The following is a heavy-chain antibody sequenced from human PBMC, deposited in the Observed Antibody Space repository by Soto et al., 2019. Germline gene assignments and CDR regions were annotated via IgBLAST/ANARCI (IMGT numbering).Heavy chain of an antibody. V-gene: IGHV4-59*01. CDR2: IHYSGST. J-gene: IGHJ4*02. D-gene: IGHD2-15*01. CDR1: GGSISGSY. Sequence: SETLSLTCTVSGGSISGSYWSWVRQTPGTVLEWVGYIHYSGSTNYNPPLKRRVTMSVDSAKNQFSLQLSSVTAADTAVYFCTKYRRTDAEGYSFDYWGQGALVTVSS. CDR3: TKYRRTDAEGYSFDY.